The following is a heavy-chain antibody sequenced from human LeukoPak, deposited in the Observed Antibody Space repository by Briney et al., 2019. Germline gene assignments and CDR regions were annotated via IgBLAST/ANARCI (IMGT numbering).Heavy chain of an antibody. CDR2: IKHDGSEK. V-gene: IGHV3-7*01. J-gene: IGHJ4*02. Sequence: GGSLRLSCVASGFTFRTDWMSWVRQAPGKGPEWVASIKHDGSEKYYVDSVKGRFTISTDNAKNSLYLQTNSLRAEDTAVYYCAREWNWGQGSLVTVSS. CDR3: AREWN. CDR1: GFTFRTDW.